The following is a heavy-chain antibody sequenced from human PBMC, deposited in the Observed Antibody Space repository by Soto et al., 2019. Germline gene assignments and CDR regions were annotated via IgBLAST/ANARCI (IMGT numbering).Heavy chain of an antibody. CDR1: GFTFEDHA. J-gene: IGHJ5*02. V-gene: IGHV3-9*01. Sequence: EVQLVESGGGLVQPGRSLRLSCAAIGFTFEDHAMHWIRQVPGKGLEWVAGINWNSGITGYADSVKGRFTISRDNANNSLHLEMDSLKTEDTALYSCAKRGGALKVGSNWFDPWGQGTLVTVSS. D-gene: IGHD3-10*01. CDR2: INWNSGIT. CDR3: AKRGGALKVGSNWFDP.